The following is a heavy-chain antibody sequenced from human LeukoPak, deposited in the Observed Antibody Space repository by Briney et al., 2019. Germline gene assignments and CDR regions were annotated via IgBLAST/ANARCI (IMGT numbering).Heavy chain of an antibody. CDR2: IKQDGSEK. CDR1: GFTFSRYW. D-gene: IGHD4-11*01. V-gene: IGHV3-7*01. Sequence: PGGSLRLSCAASGFTFSRYWMSWVRQAPGKGLEWLANIKQDGSEKYYVDSVKGRFTISRDNAKNSLYLQMNSLRADDTAVYYCALGGWDYTPQSSYDFDYWGQGTLVTVSS. CDR3: ALGGWDYTPQSSYDFDY. J-gene: IGHJ4*02.